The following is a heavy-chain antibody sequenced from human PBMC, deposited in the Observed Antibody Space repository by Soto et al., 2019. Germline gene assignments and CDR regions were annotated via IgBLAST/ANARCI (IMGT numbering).Heavy chain of an antibody. J-gene: IGHJ4*02. D-gene: IGHD6-13*01. Sequence: ETLSLTCAVYGGSFSGYYWTWIRQPPGTGLEWIGEINHSGSTNYNPSLKSRVTISVDTSKNQFSLKLTSVTAADTAVYYCAKSALVAAGTGPFDYWGQGTLVTVSS. CDR1: GGSFSGYY. CDR3: AKSALVAAGTGPFDY. V-gene: IGHV4-34*01. CDR2: INHSGST.